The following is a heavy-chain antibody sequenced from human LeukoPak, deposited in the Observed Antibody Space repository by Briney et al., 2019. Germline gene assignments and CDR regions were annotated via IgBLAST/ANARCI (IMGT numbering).Heavy chain of an antibody. CDR3: ARRGGSSSRRSPIDY. D-gene: IGHD6-6*01. J-gene: IGHJ4*02. CDR2: IKQDGSQR. V-gene: IGHV3-7*01. Sequence: GGSLRLSCTASGFTFSDYWMTWVRQAPGKGPEWVANIKQDGSQRYYVDSVRGRFTISRDIAKNSLFLQMNGLRAEDTAVYYCARRGGSSSRRSPIDYWGQGTLVTVSS. CDR1: GFTFSDYW.